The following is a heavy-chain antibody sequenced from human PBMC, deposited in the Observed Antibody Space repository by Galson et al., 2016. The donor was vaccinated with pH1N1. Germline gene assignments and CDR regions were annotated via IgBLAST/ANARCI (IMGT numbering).Heavy chain of an antibody. V-gene: IGHV4-39*01. CDR3: AIHIDDSVGSVFDI. Sequence: SETLSLTCTVSSGSINISPYYWGWIRLPPEKGLEWIGSIYYSGSTYDNPSLKSRATISLDTSKNQFSLYLRSVTAADTAVYYCAIHIDDSVGSVFDIWGQGRMVIVSS. CDR1: SGSINISPYY. D-gene: IGHD3-10*01. CDR2: IYYSGST. J-gene: IGHJ3*02.